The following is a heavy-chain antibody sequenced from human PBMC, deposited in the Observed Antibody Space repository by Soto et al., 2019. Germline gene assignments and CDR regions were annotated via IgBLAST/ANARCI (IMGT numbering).Heavy chain of an antibody. CDR1: GFTFSSYS. CDR2: ISSTSSTI. Sequence: EVQLVESGGGLVQPGGSLRLSCAASGFTFSSYSMNWVRQAPGKGLEWVSYISSTSSTIYYADSVKGRFTISRDNGKNSLFLQMNSLRAEDTAVYYCAGEPAMDVWGKGTTVTVSS. J-gene: IGHJ6*03. V-gene: IGHV3-48*01. CDR3: AGEPAMDV.